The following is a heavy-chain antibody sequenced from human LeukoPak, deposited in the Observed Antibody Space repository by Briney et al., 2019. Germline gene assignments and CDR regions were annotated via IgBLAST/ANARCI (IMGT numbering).Heavy chain of an antibody. CDR2: ISSTSTYI. Sequence: GGSPRLSCAASGFTFSTCTMNWVRQAPGEGLEWVSSISSTSTYIYYADSVKGRFTISRDNAKNSLYLQMNSLRAEDTAVYYCARVLHYDTSGYYGFAWFDPWGQGTLVTVSS. J-gene: IGHJ5*02. V-gene: IGHV3-21*04. CDR3: ARVLHYDTSGYYGFAWFDP. D-gene: IGHD3-22*01. CDR1: GFTFSTCT.